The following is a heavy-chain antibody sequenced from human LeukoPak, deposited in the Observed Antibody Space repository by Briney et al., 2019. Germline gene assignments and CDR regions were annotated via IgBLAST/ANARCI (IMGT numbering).Heavy chain of an antibody. CDR3: ARDLTHRRNYDNSGYQIVPAF. D-gene: IGHD3-22*01. Sequence: ASVKVSCKASGYTFTGYYMHWVRQAPGQGLEWMGWINPNSGGTNYAQKLQGRVTMTRDTSISTAYMELSRLRSDDTAVYYCARDLTHRRNYDNSGYQIVPAFWGQGTLVTVSS. J-gene: IGHJ4*02. CDR1: GYTFTGYY. V-gene: IGHV1-2*02. CDR2: INPNSGGT.